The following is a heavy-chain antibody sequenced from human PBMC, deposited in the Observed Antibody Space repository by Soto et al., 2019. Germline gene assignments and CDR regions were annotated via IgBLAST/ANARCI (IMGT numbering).Heavy chain of an antibody. J-gene: IGHJ6*03. D-gene: IGHD3-16*01. V-gene: IGHV4-34*01. CDR1: GGSFSGYY. Sequence: SETLSLTCAVYGGSFSGYYWSWIRQPPGKGLEWIGEINHSGSTNYNPSLKSRVTISVDTSKNPFSLKLSSVTAADTAVYYCARGPPSFHYYYMDVWGKGTTVTVSS. CDR3: ARGPPSFHYYYMDV. CDR2: INHSGST.